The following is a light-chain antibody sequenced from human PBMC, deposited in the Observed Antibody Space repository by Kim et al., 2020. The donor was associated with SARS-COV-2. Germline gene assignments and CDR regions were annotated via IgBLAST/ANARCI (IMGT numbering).Light chain of an antibody. J-gene: IGKJ1*01. Sequence: PGERATPTCRASQSGGSSLVWYQQKPGQAPRILIYCASTRAIGIPDRFSGSGSGTEFTLTISSRQSEDVAVYYCQQYNKWPSWTFGQGTKVDIK. CDR3: QQYNKWPSWT. CDR2: CAS. CDR1: QSGGSS. V-gene: IGKV3-15*01.